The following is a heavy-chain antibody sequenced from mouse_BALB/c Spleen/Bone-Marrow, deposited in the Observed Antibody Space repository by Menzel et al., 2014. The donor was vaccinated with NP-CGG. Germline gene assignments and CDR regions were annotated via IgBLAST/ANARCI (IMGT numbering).Heavy chain of an antibody. CDR1: GYSITSGYS. Sequence: EVQLQESGPDLVKPSQSLSLTCTVTGYSITSGYSWQWIRQIPGNKLEWMGYIYYSGSTNYNPSLKSRISITRDTSKNQLILLLYAVTPEDNATYYWGWWRIYYGKCVFAYWGQGTLVTVS. J-gene: IGHJ3*01. V-gene: IGHV3-1*02. D-gene: IGHD2-1*01. CDR2: IYYSGST. CDR3: GWWRIYYGKCVFAY.